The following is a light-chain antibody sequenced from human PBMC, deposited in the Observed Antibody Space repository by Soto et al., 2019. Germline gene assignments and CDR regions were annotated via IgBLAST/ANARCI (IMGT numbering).Light chain of an antibody. V-gene: IGKV1-39*01. J-gene: IGKJ1*01. Sequence: DIQMTQSPSSLSASVGDRVTITCRASQGISTYLNWYQQKPGKAPKLLIYAASNLQSRVPSRFSGRGSETDFTRILSSLQPEDLATYACQQSYSTAWTFGQGTKVEIK. CDR1: QGISTY. CDR2: AAS. CDR3: QQSYSTAWT.